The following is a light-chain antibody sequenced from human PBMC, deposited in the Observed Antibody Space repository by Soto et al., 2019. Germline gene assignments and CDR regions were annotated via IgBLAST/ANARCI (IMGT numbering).Light chain of an antibody. CDR1: QSVSTY. V-gene: IGKV3-15*01. CDR2: GAS. J-gene: IGKJ5*01. Sequence: EMVLTQSPGTLSLSPGDRATLSCRASQSVSTYLAWYQQKPGQAPRLLIYGASTRATGIPARFSGSGSGTEFTLTISSLQSEDFAVYYCQQYNNWPPITFGQGTRLEIK. CDR3: QQYNNWPPIT.